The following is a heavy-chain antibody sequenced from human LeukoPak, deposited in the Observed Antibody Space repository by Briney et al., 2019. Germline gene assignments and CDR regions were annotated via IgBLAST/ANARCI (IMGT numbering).Heavy chain of an antibody. Sequence: QAGGSLRLSCAASGFTFRNYWMHWVRHTPGKGLVWVSRINRDGANTNYADSMKGRFTISRDNAKNTLYLEMNSLRAEDTALYYCVRDTSSYFDYWGQGTLVTVSS. J-gene: IGHJ4*02. CDR3: VRDTSSYFDY. V-gene: IGHV3-74*01. CDR1: GFTFRNYW. CDR2: INRDGANT.